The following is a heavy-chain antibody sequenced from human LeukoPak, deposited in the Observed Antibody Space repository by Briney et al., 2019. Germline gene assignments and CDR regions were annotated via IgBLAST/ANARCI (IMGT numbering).Heavy chain of an antibody. CDR2: IYTSGST. J-gene: IGHJ4*02. CDR1: GGSISSGSYY. Sequence: PSQTLSLTRTVSGGSISSGSYYWSWIRQPAGKGLEWIGCIYTSGSTNYNPSLKSRVTISVDTSKNQFSLKLSSVTAADTAVYYCAREGNGWFGELYYFDYWGQGTLVTVSS. V-gene: IGHV4-61*02. CDR3: AREGNGWFGELYYFDY. D-gene: IGHD3-10*01.